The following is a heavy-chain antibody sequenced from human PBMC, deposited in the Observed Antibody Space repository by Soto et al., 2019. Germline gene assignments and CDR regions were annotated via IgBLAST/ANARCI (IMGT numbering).Heavy chain of an antibody. J-gene: IGHJ3*02. CDR2: ISGSGGST. V-gene: IGHV3-23*01. CDR1: GFTFSSYA. Sequence: EVQLLESGGGLVQPGGSLRLSCAASGFTFSSYAMSWVRQAPGKGLEWVSAISGSGGSTYYADSVKGRFTISRDNSKNTLYLQMNSQRAEDTAVYYCAKTRDYIWGSYRYTRFDAFGIWGQGTMVTVSS. D-gene: IGHD3-16*02. CDR3: AKTRDYIWGSYRYTRFDAFGI.